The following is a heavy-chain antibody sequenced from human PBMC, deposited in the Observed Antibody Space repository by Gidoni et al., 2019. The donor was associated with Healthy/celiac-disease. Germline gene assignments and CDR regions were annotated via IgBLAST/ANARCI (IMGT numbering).Heavy chain of an antibody. Sequence: EVQLVESGGGLVQPGRSLRLSCAASGFTCDDDAMHWVRQAPGKGLEWVSGISWNSGSIGYADSVKGRFTISRDNAKNSLYLQMNSLRAEDTALYYCAKDLSRLPYYYYGMDVWGQGTTVTVSS. J-gene: IGHJ6*02. CDR2: ISWNSGSI. CDR1: GFTCDDDA. D-gene: IGHD4-17*01. CDR3: AKDLSRLPYYYYGMDV. V-gene: IGHV3-9*01.